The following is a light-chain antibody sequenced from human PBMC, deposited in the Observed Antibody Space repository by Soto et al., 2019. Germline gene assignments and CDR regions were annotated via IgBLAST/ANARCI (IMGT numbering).Light chain of an antibody. J-gene: IGLJ2*01. CDR3: SSYAGNNNMV. V-gene: IGLV2-8*01. Sequence: QSVLTQPPSASGSPGQSVTISCTGTSSDVGNYNFVSWYRQHPGKAPKLIIYEVTKRPSGVPDRFSGSKSGNTASLTVYGVQAEDEADYYCSSYAGNNNMVFGGGTKLTVL. CDR2: EVT. CDR1: SSDVGNYNF.